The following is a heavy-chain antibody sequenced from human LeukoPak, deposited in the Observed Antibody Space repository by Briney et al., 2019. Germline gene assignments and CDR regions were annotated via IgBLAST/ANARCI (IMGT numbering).Heavy chain of an antibody. D-gene: IGHD6-19*01. CDR1: GITFSSYS. CDR2: ISSSSSYI. Sequence: GGSLRLSCAASGITFSSYSMNWVRQAPGKGLEWVSSISSSSSYIYYADSVKGRFTISRDNAKNSLYLQMNSLRAEDTAVYYCARGIAVAGYYYYMDVWGKGTTVTVSS. J-gene: IGHJ6*03. V-gene: IGHV3-21*01. CDR3: ARGIAVAGYYYYMDV.